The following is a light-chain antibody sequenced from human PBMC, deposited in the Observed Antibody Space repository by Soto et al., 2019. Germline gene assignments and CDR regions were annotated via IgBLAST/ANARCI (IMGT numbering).Light chain of an antibody. V-gene: IGKV1-39*01. J-gene: IGKJ3*01. Sequence: DIQMTQSPSSLSASEGDRVTITCRASQSINSFLNWYQQKSGKAPKLLIYDASTLQSGVPSSFSGSGSETEFTLTITNLQPDDFATYYCQQSYKTPFTFGPGTKVDVK. CDR2: DAS. CDR3: QQSYKTPFT. CDR1: QSINSF.